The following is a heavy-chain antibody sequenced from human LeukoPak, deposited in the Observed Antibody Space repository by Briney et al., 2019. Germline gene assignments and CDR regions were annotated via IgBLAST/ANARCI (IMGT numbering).Heavy chain of an antibody. CDR1: GGSISSYY. V-gene: IGHV4-59*01. J-gene: IGHJ6*03. D-gene: IGHD4-11*01. CDR2: IYYSGST. Sequence: SETLSLTCTVSGGSISSYYWSWIRQPPGKGLEWIGYIYYSGSTNYNPSLKNRVTISVDTSKNQFSLKLSSVTAADTAVYYCARTVNGDYYYYYMDVWGKGTTVTVSS. CDR3: ARTVNGDYYYYYMDV.